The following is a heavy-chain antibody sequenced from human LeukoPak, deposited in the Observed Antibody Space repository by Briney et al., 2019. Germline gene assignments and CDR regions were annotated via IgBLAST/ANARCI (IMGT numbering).Heavy chain of an antibody. V-gene: IGHV3-30*02. CDR3: AKDYIPWIQLPSCWFDP. CDR2: IRYDGSNK. J-gene: IGHJ5*02. D-gene: IGHD5-18*01. Sequence: GGSLRLSCAASGFTFSSYGMHWVRQAPGKGLEWVAFIRYDGSNKYYADSVKGRFTISRDNSKNTLYLQMNSLRAEGTAVYYCAKDYIPWIQLPSCWFDPWGQGTLVTVSS. CDR1: GFTFSSYG.